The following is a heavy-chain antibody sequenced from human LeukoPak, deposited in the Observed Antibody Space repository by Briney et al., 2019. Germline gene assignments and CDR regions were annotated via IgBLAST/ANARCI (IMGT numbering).Heavy chain of an antibody. CDR1: GGSFSGYY. CDR3: ARGWGNRHVSGSIDY. D-gene: IGHD1-14*01. J-gene: IGHJ4*02. CDR2: INHSGST. Sequence: SETLSLTCAVYGGSFSGYYWSWIRQPPGKGLEWIGEINHSGSTNYNPSLKSRVTISVDTSKNQFSLKLGSVTAADTAVYYCARGWGNRHVSGSIDYWGQGTLVTVSS. V-gene: IGHV4-34*01.